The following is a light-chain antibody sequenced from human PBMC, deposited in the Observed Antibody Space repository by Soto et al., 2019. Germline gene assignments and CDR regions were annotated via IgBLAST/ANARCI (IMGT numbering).Light chain of an antibody. Sequence: QSVLTQPPSASGAPGQRITISCSGSASNIGRDPVNWYQQVPGTAPKLLIYENNHRPSGVPDRFSGSKSGTSASLVISALQSEDEAEYFCAGWDGSLKGFVFGTGTKVTVL. J-gene: IGLJ1*01. V-gene: IGLV1-44*01. CDR1: ASNIGRDP. CDR3: AGWDGSLKGFV. CDR2: ENN.